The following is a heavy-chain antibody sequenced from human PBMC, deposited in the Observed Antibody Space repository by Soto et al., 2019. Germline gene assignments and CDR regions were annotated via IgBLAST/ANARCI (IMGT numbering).Heavy chain of an antibody. D-gene: IGHD6-19*01. CDR2: FYSSGSI. Sequence: SETLSLTCFVSGYSITAGGYYWSWIRHHPGKGLEWIGSFYSSGSIIYNPSLRSRVSISGDTSSNQFSMSLTSVTATDTARYYCARMYSSGSGWFHPWGQGTLVTVSS. J-gene: IGHJ5*02. CDR3: ARMYSSGSGWFHP. V-gene: IGHV4-31*03. CDR1: GYSITAGGYY.